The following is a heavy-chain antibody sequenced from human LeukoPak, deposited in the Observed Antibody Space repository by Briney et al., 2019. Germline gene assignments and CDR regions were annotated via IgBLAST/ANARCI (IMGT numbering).Heavy chain of an antibody. V-gene: IGHV4-39*01. Sequence: KPSETLSLTCTVSGGSISSSSYYWGWIRQPPGKGLEWIGSIYYSGSTYYNPSLKSRVTISVDTSKNQFSLKLSSVTAADTAVYYCASYYGSGRGRFDYWGQGILVTVSS. CDR3: ASYYGSGRGRFDY. CDR1: GGSISSSSYY. J-gene: IGHJ4*02. CDR2: IYYSGST. D-gene: IGHD3-10*01.